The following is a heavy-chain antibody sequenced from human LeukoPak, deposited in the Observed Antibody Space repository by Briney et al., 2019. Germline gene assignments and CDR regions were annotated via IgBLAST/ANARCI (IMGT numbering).Heavy chain of an antibody. CDR2: IKRTNDGGAT. J-gene: IGHJ4*02. V-gene: IGHV3-15*01. CDR1: GFTFSSYA. Sequence: GGSLRLSCAASGFTFSSYAMTWVRQAPGKGLEWVGRIKRTNDGGATDYAAPVKGRFTISRDDSKNTLYLLMSILKAEDTAVYYCASEHYHQLQRWGQGTLVTVSS. D-gene: IGHD1-1*01. CDR3: ASEHYHQLQR.